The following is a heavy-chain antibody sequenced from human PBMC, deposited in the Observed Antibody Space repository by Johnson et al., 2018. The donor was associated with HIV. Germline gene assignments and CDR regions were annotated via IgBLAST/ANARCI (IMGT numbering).Heavy chain of an antibody. J-gene: IGHJ3*02. Sequence: VQLVESGGGVVQPGRSLRLSCAASGFTFSNFAMHWVRQAPGKGLEWVGRIKSKTDGGTTDYAAPVKGRFTISRDDSKNTLYLQMNSLKTEDTAVYYCTTTGTWYYDSSGYSTSDAFDIWGQGTMVTVSS. D-gene: IGHD3-22*01. V-gene: IGHV3-15*01. CDR3: TTTGTWYYDSSGYSTSDAFDI. CDR1: GFTFSNFA. CDR2: IKSKTDGGTT.